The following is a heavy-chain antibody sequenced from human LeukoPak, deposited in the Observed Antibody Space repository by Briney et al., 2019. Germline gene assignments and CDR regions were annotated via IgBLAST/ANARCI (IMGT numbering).Heavy chain of an antibody. Sequence: GGSLRLSCAASGFTFSSYGMSWVRQAPGKGLEWVSGITGSGGTTYYADSVKGRFTISRDNSQNKLYLQMNSLRAEDTAVYYCARRGTGYNHFDSWGQGALVTVSS. CDR3: ARRGTGYNHFDS. CDR2: ITGSGGTT. CDR1: GFTFSSYG. J-gene: IGHJ4*02. V-gene: IGHV3-23*01. D-gene: IGHD3/OR15-3a*01.